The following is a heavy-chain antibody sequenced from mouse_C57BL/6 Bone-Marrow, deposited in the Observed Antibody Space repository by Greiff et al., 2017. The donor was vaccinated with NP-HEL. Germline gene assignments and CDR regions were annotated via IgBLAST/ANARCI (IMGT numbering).Heavy chain of an antibody. J-gene: IGHJ3*01. CDR2: IDPSDSYT. CDR3: ARGRLLWFAY. Sequence: VQLQQPGAELVMPGASVKLSCKASGYTFTSYWMHWVKQRPGQGLEWIGEIDPSDSYTNYNQKFKGKSTLTVDKSSSTAYMQLSSLTSEDSAVYYCARGRLLWFAYWGQGTLVTVSA. CDR1: GYTFTSYW. D-gene: IGHD2-3*01. V-gene: IGHV1-69*01.